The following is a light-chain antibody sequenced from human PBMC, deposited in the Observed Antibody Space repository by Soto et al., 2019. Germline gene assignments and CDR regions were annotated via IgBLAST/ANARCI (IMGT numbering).Light chain of an antibody. J-gene: IGKJ5*01. CDR2: WAS. CDR3: QQYYSTPLT. Sequence: DIVMTQSPDSLAVSLGERATINCKSSQSVLYSPNNKNYLAWYQQKPGHPPKLVIYWASTRESGVPDRFSGSGSGTDFTLTITSLQAEDVAAYYCQQYYSTPLTFGQGTRLEIK. V-gene: IGKV4-1*01. CDR1: QSVLYSPNNKNY.